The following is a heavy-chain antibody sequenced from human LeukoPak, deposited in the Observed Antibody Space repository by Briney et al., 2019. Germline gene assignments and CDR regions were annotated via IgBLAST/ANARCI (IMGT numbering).Heavy chain of an antibody. V-gene: IGHV4-38-2*01. CDR1: GYSISSGYY. CDR3: AGKYYYDSSGYFYVDY. Sequence: SETLSLTCVVSGYSISSGYYWGWIRQSPGKGLEWIGSIYHSGSTYCNPSLKSRVTISVDTSKNQFSLKLSSVTAADTAVYYCAGKYYYDSSGYFYVDYWGQGTLVTVSS. D-gene: IGHD3-22*01. CDR2: IYHSGST. J-gene: IGHJ4*02.